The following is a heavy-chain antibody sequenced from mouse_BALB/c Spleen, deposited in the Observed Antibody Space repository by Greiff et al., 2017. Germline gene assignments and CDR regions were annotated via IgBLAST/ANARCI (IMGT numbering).Heavy chain of an antibody. CDR1: GYTFTSYW. D-gene: IGHD3-3*01. V-gene: IGHV1S22*01. J-gene: IGHJ4*01. CDR3: TRGDLYAMDY. Sequence: LQQPGSELVRPGASVKLSCKASGYTFTSYWMHWVKQRHGQGLEWIGNIYPGSGSTNYDEKFKSKGTLTVDTSSSTAYMHLSSLTSEDSAVYYCTRGDLYAMDYWGQGTSVTVSS. CDR2: IYPGSGST.